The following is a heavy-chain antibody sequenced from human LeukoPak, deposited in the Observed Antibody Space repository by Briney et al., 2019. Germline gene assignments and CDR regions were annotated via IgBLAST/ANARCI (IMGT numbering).Heavy chain of an antibody. J-gene: IGHJ5*02. CDR1: GFAFSSFW. CDR2: INQDGNSQ. V-gene: IGHV3-7*01. Sequence: GGSLTLSCEVSGFAFSSFWASWVRQAPGKGLEWVANINQDGNSQNYVDSGRGRLTISKDNATNSVYLQMNSLRAEDTAVYYCARSLWPEESWGEGKLGSVSS. D-gene: IGHD2-21*01. CDR3: ARSLWPEES.